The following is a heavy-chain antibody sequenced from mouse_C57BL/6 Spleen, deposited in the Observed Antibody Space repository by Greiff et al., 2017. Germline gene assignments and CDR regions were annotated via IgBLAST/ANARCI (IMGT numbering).Heavy chain of an antibody. J-gene: IGHJ1*03. CDR1: GYTFTSYW. D-gene: IGHD1-1*01. Sequence: QVQLQQPGAELVKPGASVKMSCKASGYTFTSYWITWVKQRPGQGLEWIGDIYPGSGSTNYNEKFKSKATLTVDTSSSTAYMQLSSLTSEDAAVYYCARQLRGYFGVWGTGTTVTVSS. V-gene: IGHV1-55*01. CDR2: IYPGSGST. CDR3: ARQLRGYFGV.